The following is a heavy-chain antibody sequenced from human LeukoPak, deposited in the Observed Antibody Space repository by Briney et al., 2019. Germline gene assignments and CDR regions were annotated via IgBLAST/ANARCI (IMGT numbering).Heavy chain of an antibody. D-gene: IGHD3-10*01. J-gene: IGHJ5*02. CDR1: GYSFTSHW. CDR3: ARREDSAVRGVIYGFDP. Sequence: GESLKISCKGSGYSFTSHWIGRVRQMPGKGLEWMGIIYPGDSDARYSPSFQGQVTISADKSISTAYLQWSSLKASDTAMYYCARREDSAVRGVIYGFDPWGQGTLVTVSS. CDR2: IYPGDSDA. V-gene: IGHV5-51*01.